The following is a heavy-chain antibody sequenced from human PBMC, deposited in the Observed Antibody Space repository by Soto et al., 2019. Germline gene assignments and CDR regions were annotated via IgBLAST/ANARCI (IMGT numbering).Heavy chain of an antibody. CDR1: GDSISTYY. J-gene: IGHJ4*02. Sequence: PSETLSLTCTVSGDSISTYYWTWIRQPPGKGLEWIGYIYRTGNTKCNPSLKSRVTVSVDTSKNQFSLNLTSVTAADTAVYYCARHGLTAYMAYYFDFWGQGTQVTVS. D-gene: IGHD3-16*01. CDR3: ARHGLTAYMAYYFDF. V-gene: IGHV4-59*08. CDR2: IYRTGNT.